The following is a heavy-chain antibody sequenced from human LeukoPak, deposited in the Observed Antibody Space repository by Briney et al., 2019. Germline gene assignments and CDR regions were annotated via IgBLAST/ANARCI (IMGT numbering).Heavy chain of an antibody. Sequence: GGSLRLSCAASGFTLDDYAMHWVRQAPGKGLEWVSGINWNGGSTGYADSVKGRFTISRDNAKNSLYLQMNSLRAEDTAVYYCARVLHKRNYDSSTYYGYWGQGTLVTVSS. CDR2: INWNGGST. CDR1: GFTLDDYA. D-gene: IGHD3-22*01. CDR3: ARVLHKRNYDSSTYYGY. J-gene: IGHJ4*02. V-gene: IGHV3-20*04.